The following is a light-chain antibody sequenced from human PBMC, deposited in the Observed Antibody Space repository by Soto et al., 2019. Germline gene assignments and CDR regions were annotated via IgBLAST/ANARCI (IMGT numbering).Light chain of an antibody. Sequence: QSVLTQPASVSGSPGQSITISCTGTSSDVGGYNYVSWYQQHPGKAPKLMIYDVSNRPSGVSNNFSGSKSGNTASLTIFGLQAEDEADYYCSSYTSSSTFYVFGTGTKVTVL. CDR1: SSDVGGYNY. CDR3: SSYTSSSTFYV. J-gene: IGLJ1*01. V-gene: IGLV2-14*01. CDR2: DVS.